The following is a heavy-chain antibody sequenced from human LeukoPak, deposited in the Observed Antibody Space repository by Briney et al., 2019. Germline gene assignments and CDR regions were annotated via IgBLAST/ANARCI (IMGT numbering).Heavy chain of an antibody. CDR2: IYYSGST. D-gene: IGHD3-9*01. CDR3: ARESPYETYYDILTGSRDYYYYMDV. J-gene: IGHJ6*03. V-gene: IGHV4-59*01. CDR1: GGSISSYY. Sequence: SETLSLTCTVSGGSISSYYWSWIRQPPGKGLEWIGYIYYSGSTNYNPSLKSRVTISVDTSKNQFSLKLSSVTAADTAVYYCARESPYETYYDILTGSRDYYYYMDVWGKGTTVTVSS.